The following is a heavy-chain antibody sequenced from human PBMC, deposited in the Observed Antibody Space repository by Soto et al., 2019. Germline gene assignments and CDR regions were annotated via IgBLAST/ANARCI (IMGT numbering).Heavy chain of an antibody. CDR1: GFTFSSYS. Sequence: GGSLRLSCAASGFTFSSYSMNWVRQAPGKGLEWVSSISSSSSYIYYADSVKGRFTISRDNAKNSLYLQMNSLRAEDTAVYYCARDQSIAARPGYYYGMDVWGQGTTVTVSS. CDR2: ISSSSSYI. V-gene: IGHV3-21*01. J-gene: IGHJ6*02. CDR3: ARDQSIAARPGYYYGMDV. D-gene: IGHD6-6*01.